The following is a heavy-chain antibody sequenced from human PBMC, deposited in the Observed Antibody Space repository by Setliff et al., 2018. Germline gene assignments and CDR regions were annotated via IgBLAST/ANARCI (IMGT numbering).Heavy chain of an antibody. CDR1: GYTLSNSI. Sequence: ASVKVSCKASGYTLSNSILSWVRQAPGQGLEWVGWISAYNGKTYFAQKFQDRITLTTDTSTNTGYLELRGLRSDDTAVYYCTKDLNRWVGEFAFDVWGQGTMVTVSS. J-gene: IGHJ3*01. CDR3: TKDLNRWVGEFAFDV. V-gene: IGHV1-18*01. D-gene: IGHD3-10*01. CDR2: ISAYNGKT.